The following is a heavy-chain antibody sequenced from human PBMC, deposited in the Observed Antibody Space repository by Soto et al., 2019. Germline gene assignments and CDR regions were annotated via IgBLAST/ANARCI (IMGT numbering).Heavy chain of an antibody. CDR2: TYYRSRWFN. Sequence: PSQTLSLTCAISGDSVSTNSATWDWIRQSPSRNLEWLGRTYYRSRWFNDYAESVRGRITINPDTSNNQLSLQLNSVTPVVTAVYYCVRLVGNSWLDSWGQGTLVTVSS. CDR1: GDSVSTNSAT. D-gene: IGHD2-2*01. J-gene: IGHJ5*01. CDR3: VRLVGNSWLDS. V-gene: IGHV6-1*01.